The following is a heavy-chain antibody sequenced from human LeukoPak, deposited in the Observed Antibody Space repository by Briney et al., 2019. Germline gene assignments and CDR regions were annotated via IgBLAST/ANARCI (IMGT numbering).Heavy chain of an antibody. CDR1: GFTFSSYE. D-gene: IGHD5-12*01. CDR3: ARGWLRLVYYGMDV. J-gene: IGHJ6*04. CDR2: ISSSGSTI. Sequence: GGSLRLSCAASGFTFSSYEMNWVRQAPGKGLEWVSYISSSGSTIYYADSVKGRFTISRDNAKNSLYLQMNSLRAEDTAVYYCARGWLRLVYYGMDVWGKGTTVTASS. V-gene: IGHV3-48*03.